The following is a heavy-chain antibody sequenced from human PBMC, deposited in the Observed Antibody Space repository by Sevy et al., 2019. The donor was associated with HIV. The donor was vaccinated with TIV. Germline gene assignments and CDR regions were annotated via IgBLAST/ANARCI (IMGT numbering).Heavy chain of an antibody. CDR3: AKEKAAGRYYYYGMDV. J-gene: IGHJ6*02. V-gene: IGHV3-23*01. CDR2: ISGSGGST. CDR1: GFTFSSYA. D-gene: IGHD6-13*01. Sequence: GGSLRLSCAASGFTFSSYAMSWVRQAPGKGLEWVSAISGSGGSTYYADSVKGRFTISRDNSENTLYLQMNSLRAEDTAVYYCAKEKAAGRYYYYGMDVWGQGTTVTVSS.